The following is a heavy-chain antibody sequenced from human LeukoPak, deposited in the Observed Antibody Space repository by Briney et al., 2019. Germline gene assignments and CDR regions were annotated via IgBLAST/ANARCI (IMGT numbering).Heavy chain of an antibody. CDR3: AREGYSYGFSGDAFDI. J-gene: IGHJ3*02. Sequence: ASVNVSCKASGGTFSIYAISWVRQAPGQGLEWMGRIIPIFGTANYAQKFQGRVTITTDESTSTAYLELSSLRSEDTAVYYCAREGYSYGFSGDAFDIRGQGTMVTVSS. CDR2: IIPIFGTA. CDR1: GGTFSIYA. D-gene: IGHD5-18*01. V-gene: IGHV1-69*05.